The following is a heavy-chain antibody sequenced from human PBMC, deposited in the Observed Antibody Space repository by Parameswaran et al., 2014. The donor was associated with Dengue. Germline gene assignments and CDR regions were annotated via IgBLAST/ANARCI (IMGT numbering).Heavy chain of an antibody. CDR2: IYHSGST. V-gene: IGHV4-38-2*02. J-gene: IGHJ6*03. D-gene: IGHD1-1*01. Sequence: WIRQPPGKGLEWIGSIYHSGSTYYNPSLKSRVTISVDTSKTQFSLKLSSVTAADTAVYYCARVRPWYNWNDVAAYYYYMDVWGKGTTVTVSS. CDR3: ARVRPWYNWNDVAAYYYYMDV.